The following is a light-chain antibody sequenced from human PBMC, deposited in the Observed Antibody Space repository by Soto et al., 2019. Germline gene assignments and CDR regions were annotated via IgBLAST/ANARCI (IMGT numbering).Light chain of an antibody. V-gene: IGKV3-20*01. J-gene: IGKJ3*01. CDR3: QQAGCLFRV. CDR1: QSVSSY. Sequence: EILFTHSPVTLSVSPGERATLSCRASQSVSSYLAWYQQKPGQAPRLLIYGASSRATGIPDRFSGSGSGTDFTLTISRLEPEDFAVYYCQQAGCLFRVFGPGAKVDFK. CDR2: GAS.